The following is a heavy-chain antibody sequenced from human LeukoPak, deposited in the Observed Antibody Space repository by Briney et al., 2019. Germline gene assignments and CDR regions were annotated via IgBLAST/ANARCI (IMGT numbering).Heavy chain of an antibody. Sequence: HPGGSLRLSCAASGFTFDDYAMHWVRQAPGKGLEWVSRISWNSGSIGYADSVKGRFTISRDNAKHSLYLQMNSLRGEDTALYYCAKDGTVAGRTPLFDYWGQGTLVTVSS. D-gene: IGHD6-19*01. V-gene: IGHV3-9*01. CDR2: ISWNSGSI. CDR3: AKDGTVAGRTPLFDY. J-gene: IGHJ4*02. CDR1: GFTFDDYA.